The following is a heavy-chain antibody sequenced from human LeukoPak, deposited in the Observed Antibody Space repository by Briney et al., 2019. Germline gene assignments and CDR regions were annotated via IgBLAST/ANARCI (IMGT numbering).Heavy chain of an antibody. D-gene: IGHD3-3*01. Sequence: PSETLSLTCTVSGGSLSSYYWSWIRQPPGKGLEWIGYIYYSGSTDYNPSLKSRVTISVDTSKNQFSLRLSSVTAADTAVYYCARDPSIFGVVNYAFDIWGQGKMVTVSS. CDR3: ARDPSIFGVVNYAFDI. J-gene: IGHJ3*02. CDR1: GGSLSSYY. CDR2: IYYSGST. V-gene: IGHV4-59*01.